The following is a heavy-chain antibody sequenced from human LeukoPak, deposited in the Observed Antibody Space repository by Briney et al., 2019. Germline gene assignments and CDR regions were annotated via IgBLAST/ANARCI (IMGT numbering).Heavy chain of an antibody. Sequence: VVSVKVSCKASGYTFTSYGISWVRQAPGQGLEWMGWISAYNGNTNYAQKLQGRVTMTTDTSTSTAYMELRSLRSDDTAVYYSARDLPEYYYGSGSPLDYWGQGTLVTVSS. J-gene: IGHJ4*02. CDR3: ARDLPEYYYGSGSPLDY. D-gene: IGHD3-10*01. CDR1: GYTFTSYG. V-gene: IGHV1-18*01. CDR2: ISAYNGNT.